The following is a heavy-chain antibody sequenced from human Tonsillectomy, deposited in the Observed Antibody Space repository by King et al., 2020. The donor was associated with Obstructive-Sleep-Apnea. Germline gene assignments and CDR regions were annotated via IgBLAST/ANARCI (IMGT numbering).Heavy chain of an antibody. CDR1: GFTFSTYG. CDR2: IWYDGRNK. D-gene: IGHD3-16*01. Sequence: VQLVESGGGVVQPGRSLRLSCDASGFTFSTYGMHWVRQAPGKGLEWVAVIWYDGRNKNYVDSVKGRFTISRDNSKNTLYLNMNSLRGEDTAVDYCAREIVGGAFDIWGQGTLVTVSS. J-gene: IGHJ3*02. CDR3: AREIVGGAFDI. V-gene: IGHV3-33*01.